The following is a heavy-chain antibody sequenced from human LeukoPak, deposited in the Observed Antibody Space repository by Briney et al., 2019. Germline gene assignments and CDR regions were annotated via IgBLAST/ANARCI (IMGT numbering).Heavy chain of an antibody. Sequence: GGSLRLSCAASGFTFDDYAMHWVRQAPGKGLEWVSLFSGDGGSTYYADSVKGRFTISRDNSKNSLYPQMNSLRTEDTALYYCAKDIAPNYGGNSEYYYGMDVWGQGTTVTVSS. CDR1: GFTFDDYA. V-gene: IGHV3-43*02. D-gene: IGHD4-23*01. CDR2: FSGDGGST. CDR3: AKDIAPNYGGNSEYYYGMDV. J-gene: IGHJ6*02.